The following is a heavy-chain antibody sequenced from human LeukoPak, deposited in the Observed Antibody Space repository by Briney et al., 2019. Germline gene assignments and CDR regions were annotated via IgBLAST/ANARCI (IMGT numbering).Heavy chain of an antibody. D-gene: IGHD4-17*01. CDR2: IKQDGSVK. J-gene: IGHJ4*02. CDR3: ASHGWVTGTTKADY. V-gene: IGHV3-7*03. CDR1: GFTFTNYW. Sequence: PGGSLRLSCAASGFTFTNYWMTWVRQAPGKGLEWVANIKQDGSVKYYVDSVKGRFTISRDNAKNSLYLQMNSLRAEDTAVYYCASHGWVTGTTKADYWGQGTLVTVSS.